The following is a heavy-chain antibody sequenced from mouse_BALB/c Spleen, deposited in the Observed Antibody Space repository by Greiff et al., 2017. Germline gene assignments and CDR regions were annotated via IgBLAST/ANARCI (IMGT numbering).Heavy chain of an antibody. Sequence: VKLMESGPGLVAPSQSLSITCTVSGFSLTSYGVRWVLQPPGKGLEWLGVIWAGGSTNYNSALMSRLSISKDNSKSQVFLKMNSLQTDDTAMYYCARVLITTAWYFDVWGAGTTVTVSS. D-gene: IGHD1-1*01. J-gene: IGHJ1*01. CDR3: ARVLITTAWYFDV. CDR1: GFSLTSYG. CDR2: IWAGGST. V-gene: IGHV2-9*02.